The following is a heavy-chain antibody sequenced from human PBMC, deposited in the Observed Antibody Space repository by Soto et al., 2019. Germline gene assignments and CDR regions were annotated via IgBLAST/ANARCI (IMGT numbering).Heavy chain of an antibody. D-gene: IGHD3-10*01. J-gene: IGHJ4*02. CDR1: GGSISGYY. CDR2: LFYGGTT. Sequence: SETLSLTCTVSGGSISGYYWTWIRQPPGKGLEWVGSLFYGGTTDYNPSLKSRLTMSLDTSKNHFSLKLRSVTAADTAVYYCARHRGPAPVYWGQGTLVTISS. CDR3: ARHRGPAPVY. V-gene: IGHV4-39*01.